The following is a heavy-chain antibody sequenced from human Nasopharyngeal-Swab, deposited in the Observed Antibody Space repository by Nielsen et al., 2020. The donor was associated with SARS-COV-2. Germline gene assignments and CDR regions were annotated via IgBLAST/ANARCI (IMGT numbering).Heavy chain of an antibody. CDR1: GGSISGSSYY. V-gene: IGHV4-39*01. CDR3: ATYGYGSYYYYYMDV. D-gene: IGHD5-18*01. CDR2: IYYSGST. J-gene: IGHJ6*03. Sequence: SETLSLTCTVSGGSISGSSYYWVWIRQPPGKGLEWIGSIYYSGSTYYNPSLKGRVTISVDTSKNQFSLKLSSVTAADTAVYYCATYGYGSYYYYYMDVWGKGTTVTVSS.